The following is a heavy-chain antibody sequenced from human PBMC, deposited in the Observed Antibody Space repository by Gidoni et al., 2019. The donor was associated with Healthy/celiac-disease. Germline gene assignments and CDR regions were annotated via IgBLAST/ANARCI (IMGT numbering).Heavy chain of an antibody. J-gene: IGHJ4*02. Sequence: QVQLVQSGAEVKKPGSSVKVSCKASGGTFSSYAISWVRQAPGQGLEWMGGIIPIFGTANSAPKFQGRVTITADESTSTAYMELSSLRSEDTAVYYCSASPPQGVISRGDYWGQGTLVTVSS. D-gene: IGHD3-10*01. V-gene: IGHV1-69*01. CDR2: IIPIFGTA. CDR3: SASPPQGVISRGDY. CDR1: GGTFSSYA.